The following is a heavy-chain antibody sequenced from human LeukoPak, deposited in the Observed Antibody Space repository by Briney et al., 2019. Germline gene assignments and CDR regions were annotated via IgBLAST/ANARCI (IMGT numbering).Heavy chain of an antibody. Sequence: GGSLRLSCAASGFTFSSYGMHWVRQAPGKGLEWVAVISYDGSNKYYADSVKGRFTISRDNFKNTLYLQMNSLRAEDTAVYYCAKDLVGIAVAGTDYWGQGTLVTVSS. V-gene: IGHV3-30*18. CDR1: GFTFSSYG. CDR3: AKDLVGIAVAGTDY. D-gene: IGHD6-19*01. J-gene: IGHJ4*02. CDR2: ISYDGSNK.